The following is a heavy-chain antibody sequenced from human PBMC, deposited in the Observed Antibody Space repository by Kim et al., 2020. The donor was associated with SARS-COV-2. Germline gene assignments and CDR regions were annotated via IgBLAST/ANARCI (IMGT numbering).Heavy chain of an antibody. CDR1: GFTFSNAW. CDR3: CTQGGSR. J-gene: IGHJ4*02. Sequence: GGSLRLSCAASGFTFSNAWMNWVRQAPGKGLEWVGRIKNKTSGGTTDYAAPLKGRFTISRDDSKNTLYLEMNSLKIDDTAVYYCCTQGGSRWGQGTLVTVSS. D-gene: IGHD1-26*01. CDR2: IKNKTSGGTT. V-gene: IGHV3-15*01.